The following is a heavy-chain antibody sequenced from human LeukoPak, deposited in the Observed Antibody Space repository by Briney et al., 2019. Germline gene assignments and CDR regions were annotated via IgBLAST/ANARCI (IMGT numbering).Heavy chain of an antibody. Sequence: GGSLRLSCAASGFTFSSYSMNWVRQAPGKGLEWVSSISSSSSYIYYADSVKGRFTISRDNAKNSLYLQMNSLRAEDTAVYYCAKDWDSSGVFYFDYWGQGTLVTVSS. CDR3: AKDWDSSGVFYFDY. D-gene: IGHD3-22*01. CDR2: ISSSSSYI. J-gene: IGHJ4*02. V-gene: IGHV3-21*01. CDR1: GFTFSSYS.